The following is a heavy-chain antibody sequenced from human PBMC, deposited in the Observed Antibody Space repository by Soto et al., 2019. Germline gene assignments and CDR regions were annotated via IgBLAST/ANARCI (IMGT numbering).Heavy chain of an antibody. J-gene: IGHJ4*02. CDR3: AIARHCSSAACPAAE. D-gene: IGHD2-2*01. CDR1: GFSFGTYV. CDR2: ISGSGGRV. V-gene: IGHV3-23*01. Sequence: EVQLLESGGGMVEPRGSLKLSCAASGFSFGTYVMNWVRQAPGKGLEWVSGISGSGGRVYSADSVKGRFTISRDNSRNTLYLQMNSLRAEDTAIYYCAIARHCSSAACPAAEWGQGTLITVSS.